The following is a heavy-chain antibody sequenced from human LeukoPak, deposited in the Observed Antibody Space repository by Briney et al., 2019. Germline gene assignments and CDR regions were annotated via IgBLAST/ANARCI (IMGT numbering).Heavy chain of an antibody. CDR2: IWYDGSKK. D-gene: IGHD6-19*01. CDR1: GITFSSYG. Sequence: GGSLRLSCVASGITFSSYGMHWVRQTPGKGLEWVAVIWYDGSKKYSADSLKGRFTISRDDSKSTLYLQMNSLRAEDTAVYYCARDLGTAGSFYFDYWGQGTLVTVSS. CDR3: ARDLGTAGSFYFDY. V-gene: IGHV3-33*01. J-gene: IGHJ4*02.